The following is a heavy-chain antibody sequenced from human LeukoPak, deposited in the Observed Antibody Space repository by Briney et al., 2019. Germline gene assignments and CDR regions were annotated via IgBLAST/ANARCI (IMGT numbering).Heavy chain of an antibody. CDR3: TTETSLYYFDY. J-gene: IGHJ4*02. CDR1: GXTFSFSA. D-gene: IGHD2-2*02. V-gene: IGHV3-73*01. Sequence: PGGSLRLSCAASGXTFSFSAFHWVRQASGKGLEWVGRIRSKANSYATAYTASVQGRFTISRDDSKNTAYLLMNSLKTEDTAVYYCTTETSLYYFDYWGQGTLVTVSS. CDR2: IRSKANSYAT.